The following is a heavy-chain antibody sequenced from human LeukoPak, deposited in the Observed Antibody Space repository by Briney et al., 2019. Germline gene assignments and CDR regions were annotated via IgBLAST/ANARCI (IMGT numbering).Heavy chain of an antibody. CDR1: GFTFSGYY. Sequence: GGSLRLSCAASGFTFSGYYMSWIRQAPGKGLEWVSYISSSGSIIDYADSVRGRLTISRDNAKNSLYLQMNSLSAEDTAVYYCTSPPLGYCSPTSCLQYFEQWGEGTLVTVSS. CDR2: ISSSGSII. J-gene: IGHJ1*01. V-gene: IGHV3-11*04. CDR3: TSPPLGYCSPTSCLQYFEQ. D-gene: IGHD2-2*01.